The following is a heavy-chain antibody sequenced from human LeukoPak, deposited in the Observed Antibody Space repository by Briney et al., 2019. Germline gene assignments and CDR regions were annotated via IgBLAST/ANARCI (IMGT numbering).Heavy chain of an antibody. Sequence: SETLSLTCTVSGGSINSYYWSWIRQPPGKGLEWIGYIYYSGSTNYNPSLKSRVTISVDTSKNQFSLKLSSVTAADTAVYYCARLTFTYDSSGYRRFAFDIWGQGTMVTVSS. D-gene: IGHD3-22*01. J-gene: IGHJ3*02. V-gene: IGHV4-59*08. CDR1: GGSINSYY. CDR2: IYYSGST. CDR3: ARLTFTYDSSGYRRFAFDI.